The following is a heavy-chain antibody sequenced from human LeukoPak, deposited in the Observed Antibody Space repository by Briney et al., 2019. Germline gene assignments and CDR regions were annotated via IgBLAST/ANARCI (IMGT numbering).Heavy chain of an antibody. CDR2: TYYSGST. Sequence: PSETLSLTCTVSGGSISSYHWSWIRQPPGKGLEWIGYTYYSGSTNYNPSLKSRVTISVDTSKNQFSLKLSSVTAADTAVYYCASRSSSWPPYFDYWGQGTLVTVSS. CDR3: ASRSSSWPPYFDY. V-gene: IGHV4-59*01. CDR1: GGSISSYH. J-gene: IGHJ4*02. D-gene: IGHD6-13*01.